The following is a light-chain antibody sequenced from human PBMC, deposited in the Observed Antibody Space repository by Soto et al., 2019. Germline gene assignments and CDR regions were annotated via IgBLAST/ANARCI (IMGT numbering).Light chain of an antibody. CDR3: QQYNNWPPWT. CDR2: GAP. V-gene: IGKV3-15*01. J-gene: IGKJ1*01. CDR1: QSVSSN. Sequence: EIVMTQSPATLSVSPGERATLACRASQSVSSNLAWYQQKPGQAPRLLIYGAPTRATRIPARFSGSGSGTEFTLTISSLQSEDFAVYYCQQYNNWPPWTFGQGTKVEIK.